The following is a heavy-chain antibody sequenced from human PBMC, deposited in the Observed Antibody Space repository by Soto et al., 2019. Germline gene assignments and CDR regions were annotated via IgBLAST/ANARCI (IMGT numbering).Heavy chain of an antibody. V-gene: IGHV3-30*03. J-gene: IGHJ6*02. D-gene: IGHD2-2*01. CDR2: ISYDGSNK. CDR3: ARHDCISSSCYYYYYYGMDV. CDR1: GFTFSSYG. Sequence: GGSLRLSCAASGFTFSSYGMHWVRQAPGKGLEWVAVISYDGSNKYYADSVKGRFTISRDNSKNTLYLQMNSLRSEDTAVYYCARHDCISSSCYYYYYYGMDVWGQGTTVTVS.